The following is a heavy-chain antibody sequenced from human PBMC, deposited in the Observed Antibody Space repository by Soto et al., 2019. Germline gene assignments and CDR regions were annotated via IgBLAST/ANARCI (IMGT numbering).Heavy chain of an antibody. CDR3: ARDRHYYGSGSYYGDYYYGMDV. J-gene: IGHJ6*02. D-gene: IGHD3-10*01. CDR2: INPNSGGT. V-gene: IGHV1-2*04. Sequence: ASVKVSCKASGYTFTSYGISWVRQAPGQGLEWMGWINPNSGGTNYAQKFQGWVTMTRDTSISTAYMELSRLRSDDTAVYYCARDRHYYGSGSYYGDYYYGMDVWGQGTTVTVSS. CDR1: GYTFTSYG.